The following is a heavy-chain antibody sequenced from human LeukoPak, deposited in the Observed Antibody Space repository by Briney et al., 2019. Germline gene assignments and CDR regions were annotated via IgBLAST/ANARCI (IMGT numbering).Heavy chain of an antibody. CDR3: ARVPLYNWNYGGFDY. V-gene: IGHV3-74*01. CDR1: GFTFSSYW. D-gene: IGHD1-7*01. J-gene: IGHJ4*02. Sequence: GGSLRLSCAASGFTFSSYWMHWVRQAPGKGLVWVTRINSDGSSTSYADSVKGRFTISRDNAKNTLYLQMNSLRAEDTAVYYCARVPLYNWNYGGFDYWGQGTLVTVSS. CDR2: INSDGSST.